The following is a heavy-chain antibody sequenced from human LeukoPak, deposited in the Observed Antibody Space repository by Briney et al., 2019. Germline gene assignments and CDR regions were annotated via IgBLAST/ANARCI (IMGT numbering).Heavy chain of an antibody. V-gene: IGHV4-34*01. J-gene: IGHJ4*02. CDR1: GGSFSGYY. Sequence: SETLSLTCAVYGGSFSGYYWSWIRQPPGKGLEWIGEINHSGSTNYNPSLKSRVTISVDTSKNQFSLKLSSVTAADTAVYYCARQTYYYGSGISRSPVDYWGQGTLVTVSS. CDR3: ARQTYYYGSGISRSPVDY. D-gene: IGHD3-10*01. CDR2: INHSGST.